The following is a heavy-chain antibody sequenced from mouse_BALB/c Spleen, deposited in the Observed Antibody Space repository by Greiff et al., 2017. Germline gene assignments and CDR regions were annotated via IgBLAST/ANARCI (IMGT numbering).Heavy chain of an antibody. CDR2: INPYNDGT. Sequence: VQLKQSGPELVKPGASVKMSCKASGYTFTSYVMHWVKQKPGQGLEWIGYINPYNDGTKYNEKFKGKATLTSDKSSSTAYMELSSLTSEDSAVYYCARLIITTVGYFDYWGQGTTLTVSS. D-gene: IGHD1-1*01. CDR1: GYTFTSYV. CDR3: ARLIITTVGYFDY. J-gene: IGHJ2*01. V-gene: IGHV1-14*01.